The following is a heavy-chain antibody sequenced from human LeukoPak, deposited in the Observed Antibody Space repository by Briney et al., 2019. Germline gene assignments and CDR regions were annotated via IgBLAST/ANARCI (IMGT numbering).Heavy chain of an antibody. J-gene: IGHJ5*02. Sequence: SETLSLTCAVYGGSFSGYYWSWIRQPPGKGLEWIGEINHSGSTNYNPSLKSRVTISVDTSKNQFSLKLSSVTAADTAVYYCARGTLLYYVPFRGDWFDPWGQGTLVTVSS. CDR3: ARGTLLYYVPFRGDWFDP. CDR2: INHSGST. D-gene: IGHD3-10*02. CDR1: GGSFSGYY. V-gene: IGHV4-34*01.